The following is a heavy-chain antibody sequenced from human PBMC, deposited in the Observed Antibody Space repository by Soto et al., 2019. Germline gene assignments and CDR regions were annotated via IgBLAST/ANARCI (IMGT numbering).Heavy chain of an antibody. CDR3: AGGDYSKNRYYGMDV. CDR1: GFTFSSYE. Sequence: SLRLSCAASGFTFSSYEMNWVRQAPGKGLEWVSYISSSGSTVYYADSVKGRFTISRDNAKNSLYLQMNSLRAEDTAVYYCAGGDYSKNRYYGMDVWGQGTTVTVSS. CDR2: ISSSGSTV. J-gene: IGHJ6*02. V-gene: IGHV3-48*03. D-gene: IGHD4-4*01.